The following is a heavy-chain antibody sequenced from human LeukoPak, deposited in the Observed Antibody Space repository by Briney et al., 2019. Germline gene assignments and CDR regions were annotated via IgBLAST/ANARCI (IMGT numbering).Heavy chain of an antibody. J-gene: IGHJ4*02. D-gene: IGHD5-24*01. Sequence: QPWGSLRLSCAASGFTFSSYAMSWVRQAPGKGLEWVSTISGSGGSTYSTDSVKGRFTISRDNSKSTLYLQMNSLRVEDTAIYYCAKGGPQFFDYWGQGTLVTVSS. CDR3: AKGGPQFFDY. CDR1: GFTFSSYA. CDR2: ISGSGGST. V-gene: IGHV3-23*01.